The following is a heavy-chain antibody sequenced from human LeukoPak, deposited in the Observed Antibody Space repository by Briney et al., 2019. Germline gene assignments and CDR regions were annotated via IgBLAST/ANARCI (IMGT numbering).Heavy chain of an antibody. CDR3: ASITSGMDV. CDR1: GGSISSGGYY. J-gene: IGHJ6*02. CDR2: IYYSGST. V-gene: IGHV4-61*08. Sequence: SETLSLTCAVSGGSISSGGYYWSWIRQPPGKGLEWIGYIYYSGSTNYNPSLKSRVTISVDTSKNQFSLKLSSVTAADTAVYYCASITSGMDVWGQGTTVTVSS.